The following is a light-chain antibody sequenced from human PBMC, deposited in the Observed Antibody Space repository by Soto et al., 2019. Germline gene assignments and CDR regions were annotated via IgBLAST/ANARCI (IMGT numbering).Light chain of an antibody. CDR2: GAS. V-gene: IGKV3-15*01. J-gene: IGKJ4*01. CDR3: QQYNNWPPLLT. CDR1: QSVSSD. Sequence: IVMTQSPATLSVSPGEGATLSCRASQSVSSDLAWYQLKPGQAPRLIIYGASTRAPGVPARIRGTGSGTDFTLTISSLQSEDFAVYYCQQYNNWPPLLTFGGGTRVEIK.